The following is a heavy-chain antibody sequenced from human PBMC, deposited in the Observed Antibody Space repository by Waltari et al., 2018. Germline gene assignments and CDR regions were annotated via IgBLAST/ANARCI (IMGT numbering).Heavy chain of an antibody. CDR2: IYYSGST. J-gene: IGHJ4*02. CDR3: ASETPERFSQQLVKKGIGY. Sequence: QLQLQESGPGLVKPSETLSLTCTVSGGSISSSSYYWGWIRQPPGKGLEWIGSIYYSGSTYYNPSLKSRVTISVDTSKNQFSLKLSSVTAADTAVYYCASETPERFSQQLVKKGIGYWGQGTLVTVSS. D-gene: IGHD6-13*01. CDR1: GGSISSSSYY. V-gene: IGHV4-39*07.